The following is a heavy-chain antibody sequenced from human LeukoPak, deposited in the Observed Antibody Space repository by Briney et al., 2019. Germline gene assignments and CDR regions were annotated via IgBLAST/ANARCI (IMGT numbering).Heavy chain of an antibody. CDR1: GGSISSSIYY. V-gene: IGHV4-39*01. CDR2: IYYSGST. J-gene: IGHJ4*02. D-gene: IGHD3-22*01. Sequence: SETLSLTCTVSGGSISSSIYYWGWIRQPPGTGLEWIGSIYYSGSTYYNPSLKSRVTISVDTSKNQFSLKLSSVTAADTAVYYCARQVDYSSGWPGYYYDSSGYHYWGQGTLVTVSS. CDR3: ARQVDYSSGWPGYYYDSSGYHY.